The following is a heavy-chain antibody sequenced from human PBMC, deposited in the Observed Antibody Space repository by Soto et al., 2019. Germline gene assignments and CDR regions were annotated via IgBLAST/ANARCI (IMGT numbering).Heavy chain of an antibody. CDR3: AKLSWYGDYRFDY. Sequence: PGGSLRLSCAASGFTFSSYGMHWVRQAPGKGLEWVAVISYDGSNKYYADSVKGRFTISRDNSKNTLYLQMNSLRAEDTAVYYCAKLSWYGDYRFDYWGQGTQVTVSS. V-gene: IGHV3-30*18. J-gene: IGHJ4*02. CDR2: ISYDGSNK. CDR1: GFTFSSYG. D-gene: IGHD4-17*01.